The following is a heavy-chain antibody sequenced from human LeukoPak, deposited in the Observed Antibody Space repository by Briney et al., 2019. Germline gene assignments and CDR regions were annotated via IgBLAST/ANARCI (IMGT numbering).Heavy chain of an antibody. V-gene: IGHV3-30-3*01. J-gene: IGHJ4*02. CDR1: GFTFSSYA. CDR3: ARGLSSGWYRGVDY. Sequence: QTGGSLRLSCAASGFTFSSYAMHWVRQAPGKGPEWVAVISYDGSNKYYADSVKGRFTISRDNSKNTLYLQMNSLRAEDTAVYYCARGLSSGWYRGVDYWGQGTLVTVSS. CDR2: ISYDGSNK. D-gene: IGHD6-19*01.